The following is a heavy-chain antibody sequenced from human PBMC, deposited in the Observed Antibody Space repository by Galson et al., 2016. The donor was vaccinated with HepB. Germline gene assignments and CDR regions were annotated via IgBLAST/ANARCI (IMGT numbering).Heavy chain of an antibody. CDR2: IYVDGST. V-gene: IGHV3-53*01. Sequence: SLRLSCAASGFSVSRTYMSWVRQAPGKGLEWVSIIYVDGSTHHADSVKGRFTMFGDNSKNMLYLQMNSLRAEDTAVYYCARGGVTGSYASWFFDLWGRGTLVTVSS. CDR3: ARGGVTGSYASWFFDL. CDR1: GFSVSRTY. J-gene: IGHJ2*01. D-gene: IGHD1-20*01.